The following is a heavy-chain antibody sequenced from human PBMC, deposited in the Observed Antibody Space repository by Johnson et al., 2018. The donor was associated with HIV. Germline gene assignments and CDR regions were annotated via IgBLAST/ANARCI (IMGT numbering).Heavy chain of an antibody. CDR1: GFTFSSYA. Sequence: QVQLVESGGGVVQPGRSLRLSCAASGFTFSSYAMHWVRQAPGKGLEWVANIKQDGSEKYYADSVKGRFTISRDNSKNTLYLQMNSLRAEDTAVYYCAKDEIAAPLAFDIWGQGTMVTVSS. CDR2: IKQDGSEK. V-gene: IGHV3-30*04. D-gene: IGHD6-25*01. CDR3: AKDEIAAPLAFDI. J-gene: IGHJ3*02.